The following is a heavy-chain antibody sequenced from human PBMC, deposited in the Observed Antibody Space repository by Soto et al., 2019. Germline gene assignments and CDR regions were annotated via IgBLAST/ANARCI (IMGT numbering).Heavy chain of an antibody. CDR2: ISGTGGT. J-gene: IGHJ4*02. D-gene: IGHD2-15*01. CDR1: GFTFSSHV. CDR3: AKDRRGAYCSGGICYSPDY. V-gene: IGHV3-23*01. Sequence: GGSLRLSCAVSGFTFSSHVMSWVRQAPGKGLEWVSAISGTGGTYYADSVKGRFTISRDNSKNALYLQMNNLRDEDTAVYYCAKDRRGAYCSGGICYSPDYWGQGTLVTVSS.